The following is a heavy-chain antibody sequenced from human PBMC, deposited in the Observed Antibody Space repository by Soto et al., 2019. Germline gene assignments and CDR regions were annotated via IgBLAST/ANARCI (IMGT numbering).Heavy chain of an antibody. CDR2: ISAYNGNT. V-gene: IGHV1-18*01. D-gene: IGHD2-8*01. Sequence: QVQLVQSGAEVKKPGASVKVSCKASGYTFTSYGISWVRQAPGQGLEWMGWISAYNGNTNYAQKRQGRVTMTTDTSTSTAYMELRSLRSDDTAVYYCARVVYSGKAVLFWFDPWGQGTLVTVSS. J-gene: IGHJ5*02. CDR3: ARVVYSGKAVLFWFDP. CDR1: GYTFTSYG.